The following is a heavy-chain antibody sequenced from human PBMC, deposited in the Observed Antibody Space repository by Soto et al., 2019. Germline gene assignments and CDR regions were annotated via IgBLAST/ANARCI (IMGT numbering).Heavy chain of an antibody. CDR1: GFTFSSYG. Sequence: GGSLRLSCAASGFTFSSYGMHWVRQAPGKGLEWVAVIWYDGSNKYYADSVKGRFTISRDNSKNTLYLQMNSLRAEDTAVYYCARDPPRDFVGATSSHYYYGMDVWGQGTTVTVSS. J-gene: IGHJ6*02. V-gene: IGHV3-33*01. D-gene: IGHD1-26*01. CDR3: ARDPPRDFVGATSSHYYYGMDV. CDR2: IWYDGSNK.